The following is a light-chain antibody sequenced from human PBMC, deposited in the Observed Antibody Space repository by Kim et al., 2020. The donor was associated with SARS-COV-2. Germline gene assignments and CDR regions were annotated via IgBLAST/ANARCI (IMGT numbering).Light chain of an antibody. Sequence: ATGKTARVSCGGNNNGSKSVHWYQQKPGRAPVLVIYYDSDRPSGIPERFSGSNSGNTATLTISRVEAGDEADYYCQVWDSSSDHRVFGGGTQLTVL. V-gene: IGLV3-21*04. J-gene: IGLJ3*02. CDR1: NNGSKS. CDR3: QVWDSSSDHRV. CDR2: YDS.